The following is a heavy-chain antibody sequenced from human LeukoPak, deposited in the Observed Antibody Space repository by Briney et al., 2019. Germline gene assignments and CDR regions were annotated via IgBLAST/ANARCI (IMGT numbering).Heavy chain of an antibody. CDR1: GFTFSFYG. CDR3: TKDAESCSGANCLSQNYFDY. J-gene: IGHJ4*02. Sequence: GALRLSCVASGFTFSFYGMSWVRQAPGKGLEWVSVITDSGGRTYYTDSVKGRFTISRDNSKNTLYLQMNSLRAEDTAVYYCTKDAESCSGANCLSQNYFDYWGQGTLVTVSS. CDR2: ITDSGGRT. D-gene: IGHD2-15*01. V-gene: IGHV3-23*01.